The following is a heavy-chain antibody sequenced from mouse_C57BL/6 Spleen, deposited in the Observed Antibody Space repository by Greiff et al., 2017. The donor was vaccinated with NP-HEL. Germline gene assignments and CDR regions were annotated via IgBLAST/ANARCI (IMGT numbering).Heavy chain of an antibody. Sequence: EVQLQQSGPGLVKPSQSLSLTCSVTGYSITSGYYWNWIRQFPGNKLEWMGYISYDGSNNYNPSLKNRISITRDTSKNQFFLKLNSVTTEDTATYYCARVTTGGLYYFDYWGQGTTLTVSS. J-gene: IGHJ2*01. CDR3: ARVTTGGLYYFDY. D-gene: IGHD2-13*01. V-gene: IGHV3-6*01. CDR1: GYSITSGYY. CDR2: ISYDGSN.